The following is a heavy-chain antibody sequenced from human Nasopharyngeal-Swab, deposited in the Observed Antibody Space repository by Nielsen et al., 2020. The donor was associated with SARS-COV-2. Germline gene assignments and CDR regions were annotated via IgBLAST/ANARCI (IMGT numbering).Heavy chain of an antibody. J-gene: IGHJ6*03. CDR3: TKNTPMVGTYSYYMDV. V-gene: IGHV3-23*01. CDR1: GFTFSSYA. D-gene: IGHD3-10*01. Sequence: GESLKISCAASGFTFSSYAMSWVRQAPGKGLEWVSAISGSGGSTYYADSVKGRFTISRDRSKNTLYLQMNSLTVEDTAVYYCTKNTPMVGTYSYYMDVWGEGATVTVSS. CDR2: ISGSGGST.